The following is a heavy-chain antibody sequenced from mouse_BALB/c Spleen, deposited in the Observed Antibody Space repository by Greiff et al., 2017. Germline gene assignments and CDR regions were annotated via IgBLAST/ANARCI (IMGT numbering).Heavy chain of an antibody. V-gene: IGHV3-2*02. D-gene: IGHD2-14*01. Sequence: EVKLQESGPGLVKPSQSLSLTCTVTGYSITSDYAWNWIRQFPGNKLEWMGYISYSGSTSYNPSLKSRISITRDTSKNQFFLQLNSVTTEDTATYYCARSGEVRRRTWFAYWGQGTLVTVSA. CDR2: ISYSGST. CDR1: GYSITSDYA. CDR3: ARSGEVRRRTWFAY. J-gene: IGHJ3*01.